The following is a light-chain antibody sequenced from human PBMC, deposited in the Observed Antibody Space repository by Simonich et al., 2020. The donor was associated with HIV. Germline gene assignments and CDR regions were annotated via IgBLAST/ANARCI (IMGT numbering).Light chain of an antibody. CDR3: QQYGSSPT. J-gene: IGKJ4*01. Sequence: EIVMTQSPATLSVSPRERATLSCRASQSVSSNLAWYQQRPGQAPSLLIYAASTRAPGIPARFSGSGSGTEFTLTISSMQSEDFAVYYCQQYGSSPTFGGGTKVEIK. CDR1: QSVSSN. V-gene: IGKV3-15*01. CDR2: AAS.